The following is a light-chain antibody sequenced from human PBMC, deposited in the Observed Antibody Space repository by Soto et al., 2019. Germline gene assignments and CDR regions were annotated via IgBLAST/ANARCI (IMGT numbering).Light chain of an antibody. CDR1: QSISSY. CDR2: AAS. Sequence: DIQMTQSPSSLSESVGDRVTITCRESQSISSYLNWYQQKPGKAPKLLIYAASSLQSGVPSRFSGSGSGTDFTLTISSLQPEDFATYYCQQSYSTPQTFGQGTKLEIK. CDR3: QQSYSTPQT. J-gene: IGKJ2*01. V-gene: IGKV1-39*01.